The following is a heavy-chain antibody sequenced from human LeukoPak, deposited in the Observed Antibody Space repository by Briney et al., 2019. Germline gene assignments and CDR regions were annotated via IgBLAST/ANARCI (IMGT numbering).Heavy chain of an antibody. D-gene: IGHD3-22*01. Sequence: SETLSLTCAVYGGSFSGYYWSWIRQPPGKGLEWIGEINHSGSTNYNPSLKSRVTISVDTSKNQFSLKLSSVTAADTAIYYCARGEYYYDSSGYYFPGAFDIWGQGTMVTVSS. CDR1: GGSFSGYY. CDR3: ARGEYYYDSSGYYFPGAFDI. V-gene: IGHV4-34*01. J-gene: IGHJ3*02. CDR2: INHSGST.